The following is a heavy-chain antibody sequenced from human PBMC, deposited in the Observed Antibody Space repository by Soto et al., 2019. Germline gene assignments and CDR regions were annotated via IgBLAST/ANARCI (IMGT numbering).Heavy chain of an antibody. CDR2: VSRGSPTM. CDR3: TRDPEALDY. V-gene: IGHV3-48*01. J-gene: IGHJ4*02. Sequence: EVQLVESGGDLVQPGGSLRLSCAASGFTFSTYSMNWVRQAPGKGLEWVAYVSRGSPTMHYADSVKGRFTISRDNAKNSLYLQMNSLKADETAVYYCTRDPEALDYWGQGTLVTVSS. CDR1: GFTFSTYS.